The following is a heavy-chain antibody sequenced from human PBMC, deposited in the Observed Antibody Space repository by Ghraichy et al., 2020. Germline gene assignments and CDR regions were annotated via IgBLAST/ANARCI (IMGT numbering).Heavy chain of an antibody. V-gene: IGHV3-9*01. CDR3: AKDNDDFWSGCFDP. CDR1: GFTFDDYA. CDR2: ISWNSGSI. D-gene: IGHD3-3*01. J-gene: IGHJ2*01. Sequence: GGSLRLSCAASGFTFDDYAMHWVRQAPGKGLEWVSGISWNSGSIGYADSVKGRFTISRDNAKNSLYLQMNSLRAEDTALYYCAKDNDDFWSGCFDPWGRGTLVTVSS.